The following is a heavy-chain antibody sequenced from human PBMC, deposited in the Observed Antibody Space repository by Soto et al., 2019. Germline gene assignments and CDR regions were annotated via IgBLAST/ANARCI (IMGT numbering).Heavy chain of an antibody. Sequence: SETLSLTCTVSGGSISSYYWSWIRQPPGKGLEWIGYIYYSGSTNYNPSLKSRVTISVDTSKNQFSLKLSSVTAADTAVYYCGRAGVTQNLYYYYYMDVWGKGTTVTVSS. D-gene: IGHD3-10*01. CDR2: IYYSGST. V-gene: IGHV4-59*01. J-gene: IGHJ6*03. CDR1: GGSISSYY. CDR3: GRAGVTQNLYYYYYMDV.